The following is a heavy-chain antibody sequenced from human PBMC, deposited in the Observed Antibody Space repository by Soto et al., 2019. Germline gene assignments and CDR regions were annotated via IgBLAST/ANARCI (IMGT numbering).Heavy chain of an antibody. D-gene: IGHD3-22*01. J-gene: IGHJ3*02. Sequence: SVKVSCKASGGTFSSYAISCVRQAPGQGLEWMGGIIPIFGTANYAQKFQGRVTITADESTSTAYMELSSLRSEDTAVYYCARRAYYYDSSGYSLGAFDIWGQGTMVTVSS. CDR2: IIPIFGTA. CDR1: GGTFSSYA. CDR3: ARRAYYYDSSGYSLGAFDI. V-gene: IGHV1-69*13.